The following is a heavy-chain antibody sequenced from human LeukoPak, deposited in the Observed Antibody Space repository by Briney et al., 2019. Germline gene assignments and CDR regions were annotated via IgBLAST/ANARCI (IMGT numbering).Heavy chain of an antibody. CDR3: ARDPQAFWSGYSMDV. CDR1: GGSISGSSYY. V-gene: IGHV4-39*07. J-gene: IGHJ6*04. CDR2: IYSSGST. Sequence: SETLSLTCAVSGGSISGSSYYWVWIRQPPGKGLEWIGSIYSSGSTYYNPSLKSRVTMSVDTSKNQFSLKLSSVTAADTAVYYCARDPQAFWSGYSMDVWGKGTTVTVSS. D-gene: IGHD3-3*01.